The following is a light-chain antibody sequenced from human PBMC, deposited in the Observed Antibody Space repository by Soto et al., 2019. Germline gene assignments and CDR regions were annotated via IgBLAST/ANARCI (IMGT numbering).Light chain of an antibody. V-gene: IGKV1-5*03. CDR3: QQYNSYSLT. CDR1: QSISSW. Sequence: DIQMTQSPSTLSASVGDRVTITCRASQSISSWLAWYQQKPGKAPKLLIYKASSLESGVPSRFSGSGSGTVYTLPISSLQPDDFATYYCQQYNSYSLTFGGGTKVEIK. J-gene: IGKJ4*01. CDR2: KAS.